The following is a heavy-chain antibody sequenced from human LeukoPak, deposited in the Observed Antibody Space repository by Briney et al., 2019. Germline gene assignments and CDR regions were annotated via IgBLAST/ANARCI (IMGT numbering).Heavy chain of an antibody. CDR3: ARTGKKYQLLSGWFDP. J-gene: IGHJ5*02. CDR1: GGSMSSSNYY. D-gene: IGHD2-2*01. CDR2: IYYSGYT. V-gene: IGHV4-61*05. Sequence: SETLSLTCTVSGGSMSSSNYYWGWIRQPPGKGLEWIGYIYYSGYTNYNPSLKSRITISVDTSKNQFSLKLSSVTAADTAVYYCARTGKKYQLLSGWFDPWGQGTLVTVSS.